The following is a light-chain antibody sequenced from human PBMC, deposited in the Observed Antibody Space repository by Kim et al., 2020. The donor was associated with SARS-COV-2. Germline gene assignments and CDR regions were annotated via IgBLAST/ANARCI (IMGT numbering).Light chain of an antibody. V-gene: IGLV3-21*04. J-gene: IGLJ3*02. Sequence: VAPGKTARITCGGNNFGSKSVHWYQQKPGQAPVLVIYYDSDRPSGIRERFSGSNSGNTATLTISRVEAGDEADYYCQVWDSSSAWVFGGGTQLTVL. CDR3: QVWDSSSAWV. CDR2: YDS. CDR1: NFGSKS.